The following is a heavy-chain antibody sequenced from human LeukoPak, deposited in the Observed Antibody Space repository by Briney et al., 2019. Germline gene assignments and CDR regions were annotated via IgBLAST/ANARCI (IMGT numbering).Heavy chain of an antibody. Sequence: SVKVSCKASGGTFSSYAISSVRQAPGQGLEWMGRIIPIFGTANYAQKFQGRVTITTDESTSTAYMELSSLRSEDTAVYYCARDSSASYYYYYMDVWGKGTTVTVSS. J-gene: IGHJ6*03. V-gene: IGHV1-69*05. CDR3: ARDSSASYYYYYMDV. D-gene: IGHD6-6*01. CDR1: GGTFSSYA. CDR2: IIPIFGTA.